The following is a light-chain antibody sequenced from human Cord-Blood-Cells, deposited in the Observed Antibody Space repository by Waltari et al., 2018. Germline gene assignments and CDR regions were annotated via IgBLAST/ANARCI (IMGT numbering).Light chain of an antibody. CDR1: QSIGSX. CDR3: HQSSXLXHT. J-gene: IGKJ4*01. CDR2: YAS. V-gene: IGKV6-21*02. Sequence: EIVLTQSPDFXSVTPKXXVTXXRRAXQSIGSXLHWYQQKPDQSPXPLSKYASQSISGVPXXXSGXXSGTXXTLTINSLXAXDAATYYCHQSSXLXHTFGXXTKVEIK.